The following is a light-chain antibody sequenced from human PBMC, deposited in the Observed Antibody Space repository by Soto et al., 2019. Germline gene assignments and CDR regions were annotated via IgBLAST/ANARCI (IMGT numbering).Light chain of an antibody. Sequence: QSALTQPPSASGSPGQSVTISCTGTSSDVGGYNYVSWYQQHPGKAPKLMIYEVNKWPSGVPDRFSGSKSGNTASLTVSGLQAEDEAAYYCSSYGGSRGWLFGGGTKLTVL. CDR3: SSYGGSRGWL. V-gene: IGLV2-8*01. CDR1: SSDVGGYNY. J-gene: IGLJ3*02. CDR2: EVN.